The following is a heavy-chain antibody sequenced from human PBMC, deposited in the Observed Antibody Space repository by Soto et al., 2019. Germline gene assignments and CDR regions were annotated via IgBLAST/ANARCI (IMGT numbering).Heavy chain of an antibody. Sequence: PGESLKSSCEGSGYSFTSYWISWVRQMPGKGLEWMGRIDPSDSYTNYSPSFQGHVTISADKSISTAYLQWSSLKASDTAMYYCASSAVGATGEFYLRYYYGMDVWGQGTTVTVSS. D-gene: IGHD1-26*01. V-gene: IGHV5-10-1*01. J-gene: IGHJ6*02. CDR1: GYSFTSYW. CDR2: IDPSDSYT. CDR3: ASSAVGATGEFYLRYYYGMDV.